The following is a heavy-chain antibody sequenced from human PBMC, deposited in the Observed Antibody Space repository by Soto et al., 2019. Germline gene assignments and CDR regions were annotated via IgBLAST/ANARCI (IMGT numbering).Heavy chain of an antibody. J-gene: IGHJ4*02. CDR2: INPFDGSR. CDR1: GYIFTSYY. V-gene: IGHV1-46*03. Sequence: ASVKVSCKASGYIFTSYYIHWVRQAPGQGLEWMGWINPFDGSRMFAQSFQGRVTMTRDTSTSTVYMEVSSLRSEDTAVYYCSRVDPGETSPFGRWGQGTLVTVSS. D-gene: IGHD3-10*01. CDR3: SRVDPGETSPFGR.